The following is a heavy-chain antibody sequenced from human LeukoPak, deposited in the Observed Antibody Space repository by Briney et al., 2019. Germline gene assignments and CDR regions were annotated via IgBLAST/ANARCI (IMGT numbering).Heavy chain of an antibody. D-gene: IGHD5-18*01. J-gene: IGHJ4*02. Sequence: ASVKVSCKASGYTFTGYYMHWVRQAPGQGLEWMGWINPNSGGTNYAQKFQGRVTMTRDTSISTAYMELSRLRSDDTAVYYCARGGMNTAMVTDYFDYWGQGTLVTVSS. CDR3: ARGGMNTAMVTDYFDY. CDR2: INPNSGGT. CDR1: GYTFTGYY. V-gene: IGHV1-2*02.